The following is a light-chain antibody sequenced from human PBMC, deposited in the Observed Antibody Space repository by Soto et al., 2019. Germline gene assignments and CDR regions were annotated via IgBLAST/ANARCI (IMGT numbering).Light chain of an antibody. CDR2: DGS. Sequence: DIQMTQSPSTLSASVGDRVTITCRASQSISRWLAWYQQKPGKAPKLLIYDGSNLASGVPPRFSGSGSGTEFTLTISSLQPDDFATYYCQKNNHYFGPGTKVDIK. CDR1: QSISRW. J-gene: IGKJ3*01. CDR3: QKNNHY. V-gene: IGKV1-5*01.